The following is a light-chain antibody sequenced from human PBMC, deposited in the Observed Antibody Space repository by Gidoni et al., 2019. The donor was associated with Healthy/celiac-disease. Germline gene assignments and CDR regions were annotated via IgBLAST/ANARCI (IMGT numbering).Light chain of an antibody. Sequence: SYELTPPPSVSVSPGQTASITCSGDKLGDKYVCWYQQKPGQSPVLVIYQDTKRPSGIPERFSGSNSGNTATLTISGTQPMDEDDYYCQAWDSSTVLFGGGTKLTVL. CDR3: QAWDSSTVL. CDR2: QDT. V-gene: IGLV3-1*01. J-gene: IGLJ2*01. CDR1: KLGDKY.